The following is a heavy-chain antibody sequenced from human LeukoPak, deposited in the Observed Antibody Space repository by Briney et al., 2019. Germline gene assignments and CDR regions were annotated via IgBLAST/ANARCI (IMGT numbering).Heavy chain of an antibody. J-gene: IGHJ4*02. V-gene: IGHV1-2*02. Sequence: ASVKVSCKASGYTFTGYYMHWVRQAPGQGLEWMGWINPNSGGTNYAQKFQGRVTMTRDTSISTAYMELSRLRSDDTAVYYCARGENRYTNGWEINYWGQGTLVTVSS. CDR3: ARGENRYTNGWEINY. CDR1: GYTFTGYY. CDR2: INPNSGGT. D-gene: IGHD6-19*01.